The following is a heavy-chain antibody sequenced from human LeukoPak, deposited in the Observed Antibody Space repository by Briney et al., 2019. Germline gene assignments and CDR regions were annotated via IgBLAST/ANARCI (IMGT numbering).Heavy chain of an antibody. D-gene: IGHD3-10*01. J-gene: IGHJ5*02. CDR3: ARVPRVLLWFGELLPNWFDP. V-gene: IGHV1-8*01. Sequence: ASVKVSCKASGYTFTGYDINWVRQATGQGLEWMGWMNPNSGNTGYAQKFQGRVTMTRNTSISTAYMELSSLRSEDTAVYYCARVPRVLLWFGELLPNWFDPWGQGTLVTVSS. CDR1: GYTFTGYD. CDR2: MNPNSGNT.